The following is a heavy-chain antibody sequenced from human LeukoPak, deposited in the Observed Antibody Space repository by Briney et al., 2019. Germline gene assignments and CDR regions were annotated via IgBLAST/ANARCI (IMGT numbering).Heavy chain of an antibody. J-gene: IGHJ1*01. Sequence: ASVKVSCKASGYTFTSYDINWVRQATGQGLEWMGWMNPNSGNTGYAQKFQGRVTITADESTSTAYMELRSLRSEDTAVYYCAREPGGSGTQIAGYFQYWGQGTLVTVSS. V-gene: IGHV1-8*01. CDR3: AREPGGSGTQIAGYFQY. D-gene: IGHD3-10*01. CDR2: MNPNSGNT. CDR1: GYTFTSYD.